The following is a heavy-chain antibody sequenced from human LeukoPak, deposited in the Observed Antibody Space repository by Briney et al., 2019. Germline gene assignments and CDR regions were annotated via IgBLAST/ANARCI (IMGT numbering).Heavy chain of an antibody. Sequence: GGSLRLSCAASGFTFSSYAMSWVRQAPGKGLEWVANIKQDGSEKYYVDSVKGRFTISRDNAKNSLYLQMNSLRAEDTAVYYCAREGFGYYFDYWGQGTLVTVSS. CDR2: IKQDGSEK. D-gene: IGHD3-10*01. V-gene: IGHV3-7*03. CDR1: GFTFSSYA. J-gene: IGHJ4*02. CDR3: AREGFGYYFDY.